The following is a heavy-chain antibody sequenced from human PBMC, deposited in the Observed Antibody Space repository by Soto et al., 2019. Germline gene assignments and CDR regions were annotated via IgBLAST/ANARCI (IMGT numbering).Heavy chain of an antibody. V-gene: IGHV1-18*04. D-gene: IGHD3-3*01. CDR1: GFTFTSYS. CDR2: ISAYNGNT. J-gene: IGHJ6*02. Sequence: ASVKVSCKASGFTFTSYSIHWVRQAPGQRLEWMGWISAYNGNTNYAQKLQGRVTMTTDTSTSTAYMELRSLRSDDTAVYYCASGRGRRITIFGVVNSYYGMDVWGQGTTVTVSS. CDR3: ASGRGRRITIFGVVNSYYGMDV.